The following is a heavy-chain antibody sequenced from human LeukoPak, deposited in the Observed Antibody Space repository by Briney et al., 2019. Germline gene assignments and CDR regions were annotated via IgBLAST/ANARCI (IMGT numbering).Heavy chain of an antibody. Sequence: GGSLRLSCAASGFTFSGSAMHWVRQASGKGLEWVGRIRSKANSYATAYAASVKGRLTISRDDSKNTAYLQMNSLKTEDTAVYYCTGTSSSGWYTWFDPWGQGTLVIVSS. CDR3: TGTSSSGWYTWFDP. D-gene: IGHD6-19*01. CDR2: IRSKANSYAT. J-gene: IGHJ5*02. CDR1: GFTFSGSA. V-gene: IGHV3-73*01.